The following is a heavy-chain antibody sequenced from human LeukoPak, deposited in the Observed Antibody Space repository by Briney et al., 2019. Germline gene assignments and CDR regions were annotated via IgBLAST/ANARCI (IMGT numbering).Heavy chain of an antibody. J-gene: IGHJ4*02. CDR3: ARQEEKGIARAGSQFDY. CDR1: GGSISSSSYY. D-gene: IGHD2-15*01. CDR2: IYYSGST. V-gene: IGHV4-39*01. Sequence: ASETLSLTCTVSGGSISSSSYYWGWIRQPPGKGLEWIGSIYYSGSTYYNPSLKSRVTISVDTSKNQFSLKLSSVTAADTAVYYCARQEEKGIARAGSQFDYWGQGTLVTVSS.